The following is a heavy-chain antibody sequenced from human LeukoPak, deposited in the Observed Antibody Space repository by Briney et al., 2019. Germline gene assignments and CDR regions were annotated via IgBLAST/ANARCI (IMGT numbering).Heavy chain of an antibody. J-gene: IGHJ6*02. V-gene: IGHV3-11*01. Sequence: PGGSLRLSCAASGFTFSDYYMTWIRQAPGKGLEWISYISGVASDIYYANSVKGRFTISRDNAKTSVYLQMNSLRVEDTAVYYCARGGAQGMDVWGQGTTVTVSS. CDR2: ISGVASDI. CDR1: GFTFSDYY. D-gene: IGHD1-26*01. CDR3: ARGGAQGMDV.